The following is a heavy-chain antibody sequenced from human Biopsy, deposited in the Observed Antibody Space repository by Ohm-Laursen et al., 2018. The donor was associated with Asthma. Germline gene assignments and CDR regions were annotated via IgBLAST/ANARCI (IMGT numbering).Heavy chain of an antibody. CDR3: ASDFPKDYVRYNFQF. CDR1: GSSLTDLS. CDR2: HDHEEGGT. D-gene: IGHD4-17*01. J-gene: IGHJ4*02. V-gene: IGHV1-24*01. Sequence: ASVTVSRTLSGSSLTDLSMHWARQAPGQGLEWMGGHDHEEGGTVNARRFQGRVTMTEDTSTDTSYMELSSLSSDDTAVYYCASDFPKDYVRYNFQFWGQGTLVTVSS.